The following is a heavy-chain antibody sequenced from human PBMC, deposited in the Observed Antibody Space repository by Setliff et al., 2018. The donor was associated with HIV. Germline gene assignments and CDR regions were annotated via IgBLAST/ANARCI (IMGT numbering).Heavy chain of an antibody. Sequence: SETLSLTCTVSGGSISRYYWSWIRQPPGKGLEWIGYIYYSGSTNYNPSLKSRVTISVDTSKNQFSLKLSSVTAADTALYYCARGDWYFDLWGRGTLVTVSS. V-gene: IGHV4-59*01. CDR3: ARGDWYFDL. CDR1: GGSISRYY. J-gene: IGHJ2*01. CDR2: IYYSGST.